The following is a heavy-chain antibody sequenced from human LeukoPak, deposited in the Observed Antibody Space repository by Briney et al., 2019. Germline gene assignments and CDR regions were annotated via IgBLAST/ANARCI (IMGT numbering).Heavy chain of an antibody. J-gene: IGHJ4*02. V-gene: IGHV1-2*02. CDR1: GYTFTDYY. Sequence: ASVKVSCKASGYTFTDYYIHWVRQAPGQGLEWMGWINPNNGGTNYAQKFQGRVTMTRDTSISTAYMELSRLRSDDTAVYYCARVGYYDSSGYGYWGQGTLVTVSS. CDR2: INPNNGGT. D-gene: IGHD3-22*01. CDR3: ARVGYYDSSGYGY.